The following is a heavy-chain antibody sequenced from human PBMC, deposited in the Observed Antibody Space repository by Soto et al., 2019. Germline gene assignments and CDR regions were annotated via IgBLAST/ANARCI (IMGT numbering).Heavy chain of an antibody. D-gene: IGHD3-3*01. Sequence: QVQLLQWGAGLLKPSETLSLTCAVYGGSFSGYYWSWIRQPPGRGLEWIGEINHSGSTNYNPSLKSRVTMSVDTSKNQFSLKLSSVTAADTAVYFCARAVGGYDFWSASYYYYYYMDVWGKGTTVTVSS. J-gene: IGHJ6*03. CDR1: GGSFSGYY. CDR3: ARAVGGYDFWSASYYYYYYMDV. CDR2: INHSGST. V-gene: IGHV4-34*01.